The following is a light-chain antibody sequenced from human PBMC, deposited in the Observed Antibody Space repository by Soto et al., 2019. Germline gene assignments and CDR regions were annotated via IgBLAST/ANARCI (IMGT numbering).Light chain of an antibody. V-gene: IGLV3-9*01. CDR3: QVWDTSTVV. Sequence: SYELTQPLSVSVALGQTARITCGGNNIGSKDVHWYQQKPGQAPVLVIYRDNNRPSGIPERFSGSNSENTATLTISSAQAGDEADYYCQVWDTSTVVFGGGTKLTVL. CDR1: NIGSKD. CDR2: RDN. J-gene: IGLJ2*01.